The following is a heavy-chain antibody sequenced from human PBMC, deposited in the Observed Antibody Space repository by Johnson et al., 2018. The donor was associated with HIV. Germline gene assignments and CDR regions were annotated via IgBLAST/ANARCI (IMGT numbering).Heavy chain of an antibody. CDR2: ISSSGSTI. CDR1: GFTFDDYG. Sequence: VQLVESGGGVVRPGGSLRLSCVASGFTFDDYGMSWVRQAPGKGLEWVSYISSSGSTIYYADSVKGRFTISRDNAKNSLYLQMNVLLCKRARFSSIAAGFCPASSVLELGDNVRAMWG. CDR3: AAGFCPASSVLELGDNVRAM. D-gene: IGHD6-13*01. V-gene: IGHV3-48*03. J-gene: IGHJ1*01.